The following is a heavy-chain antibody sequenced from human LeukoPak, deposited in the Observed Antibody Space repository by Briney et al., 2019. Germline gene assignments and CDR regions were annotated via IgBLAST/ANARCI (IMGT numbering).Heavy chain of an antibody. Sequence: GESLKISCKGSGYSFTSYWIGWVRQMPGKGLEWMGIIYPGDSDTRYSPSFQGQVTISADKSISTAYLQWGSLKASDTAMYYCARQDLYCSGGSCYSGWFDPWGQGTLVTVSS. CDR2: IYPGDSDT. D-gene: IGHD2-15*01. V-gene: IGHV5-51*01. CDR1: GYSFTSYW. J-gene: IGHJ5*02. CDR3: ARQDLYCSGGSCYSGWFDP.